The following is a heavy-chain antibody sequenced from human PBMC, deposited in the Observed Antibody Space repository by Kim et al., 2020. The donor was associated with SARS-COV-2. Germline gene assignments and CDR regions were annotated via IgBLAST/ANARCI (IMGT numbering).Heavy chain of an antibody. D-gene: IGHD1-26*01. J-gene: IGHJ4*02. CDR1: GFTFNTYG. CDR3: AKSFSGSYFGYDY. Sequence: GGSLRLSCAASGFTFNTYGMHWVRQAPGKGLEWVAVISYDGSNKYYADSVKGRFTISRDNSKNTLYLQMNSLRIEDTAVYYCAKSFSGSYFGYDYCGQGTLVTFSS. CDR2: ISYDGSNK. V-gene: IGHV3-30*18.